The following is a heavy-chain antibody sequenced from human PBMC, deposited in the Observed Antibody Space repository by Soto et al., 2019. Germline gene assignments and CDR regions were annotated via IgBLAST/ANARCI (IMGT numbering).Heavy chain of an antibody. Sequence: SVKVSCKASGGTFSSYAISWVRQAPGQGLEWMGGIIPIFGTANYAQKFQGRVTITADESTSTAYMELSSLRSEDTAVYYCARQRYYDPDAFDIWGQGTMVTVSS. D-gene: IGHD3-22*01. CDR2: IIPIFGTA. CDR3: ARQRYYDPDAFDI. J-gene: IGHJ3*02. CDR1: GGTFSSYA. V-gene: IGHV1-69*13.